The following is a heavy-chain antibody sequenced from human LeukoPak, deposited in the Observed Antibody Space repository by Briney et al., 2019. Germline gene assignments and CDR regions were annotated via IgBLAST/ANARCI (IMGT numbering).Heavy chain of an antibody. J-gene: IGHJ5*02. CDR1: GYTFTGYY. Sequence: ASVKVSCKASGYTFTGYYMHWVRQAPGQGLEWMGWINPNSGGTNYAQKFQGWVTMTRDTSISTAYMELSRLRSDDTAVYYCAREGRFGTNWFDPWGQGTLVTVSS. V-gene: IGHV1-2*04. D-gene: IGHD3-10*01. CDR2: INPNSGGT. CDR3: AREGRFGTNWFDP.